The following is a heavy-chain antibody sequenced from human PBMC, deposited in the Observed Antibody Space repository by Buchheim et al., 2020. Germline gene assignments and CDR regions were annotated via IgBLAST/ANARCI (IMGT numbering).Heavy chain of an antibody. CDR1: GYTFTGYY. CDR2: INPNSGGP. CDR3: ARALGSYYVAYFQH. D-gene: IGHD1-26*01. J-gene: IGHJ1*01. Sequence: QVQLVQSGAEVKKPGASVKVSCKASGYTFTGYYMHWVRQAPGQGLEWMGWINPNSGGPNYAQKFQGRVTMTRDTSISTAYMELSRLGSDETAVYYCARALGSYYVAYFQHWGQGTL. V-gene: IGHV1-2*02.